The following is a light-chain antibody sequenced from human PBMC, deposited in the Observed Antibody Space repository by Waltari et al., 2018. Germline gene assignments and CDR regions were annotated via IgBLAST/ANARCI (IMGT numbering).Light chain of an antibody. CDR2: WAS. Sequence: DIVMTQSPDSLAVSLGERATINCKSSQSVLYSSNNKNYLAWYQQKPGQPPKLLIYWASTRESGVPDRFSGSGSGTDFTLIISSLQAEDVAVDYCQQYYSTLALTFGGGTKVEIK. J-gene: IGKJ4*01. CDR3: QQYYSTLALT. CDR1: QSVLYSSNNKNY. V-gene: IGKV4-1*01.